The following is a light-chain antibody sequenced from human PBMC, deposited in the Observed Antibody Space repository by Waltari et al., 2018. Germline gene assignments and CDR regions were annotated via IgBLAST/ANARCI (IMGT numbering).Light chain of an antibody. J-gene: IGLJ1*01. V-gene: IGLV1-44*01. CDR2: SNN. Sequence: QSVLTQPPSASGTPGQRVTISCSGSSSNIGRNPVNWYQQLPGTAPELLIYSNNQRPSGVPDRFSGSKSGTSASLAISGLQSEDEADYYCAAWDDSLNGFYVFGTGTKVTVL. CDR1: SSNIGRNP. CDR3: AAWDDSLNGFYV.